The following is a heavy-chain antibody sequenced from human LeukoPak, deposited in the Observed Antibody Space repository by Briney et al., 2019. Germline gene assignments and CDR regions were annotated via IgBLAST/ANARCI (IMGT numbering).Heavy chain of an antibody. D-gene: IGHD3-22*01. CDR2: IYHSGST. J-gene: IGHJ4*02. V-gene: IGHV4-30-2*01. Sequence: SQTLSLTCAVSGGSISSGGSSWSWIRQPPGKGLEWIGYIYHSGSTYYNPSLKSRVTISVDRSKNQFSLKLSSVTAADTAVYYCARVRVYYDSSGYYLRSYFDYWGQGTLVTVSS. CDR3: ARVRVYYDSSGYYLRSYFDY. CDR1: GGSISSGGSS.